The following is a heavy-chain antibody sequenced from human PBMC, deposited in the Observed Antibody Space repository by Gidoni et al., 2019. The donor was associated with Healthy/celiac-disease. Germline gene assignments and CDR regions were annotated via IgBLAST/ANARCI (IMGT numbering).Heavy chain of an antibody. V-gene: IGHV4-39*01. CDR3: ARQWAVGSSSSGDY. D-gene: IGHD6-6*01. CDR2: IYYSWST. Sequence: QLQLQESGPGLVKPSETLSLTCTVSGGSISSSSYYWGWIRQPPGKGLEWIGSIYYSWSTYYNPSLKSRVTISVDTSKNQFSLKLSSVTAADTAVYYCARQWAVGSSSSGDYWGQGTLVTVSS. CDR1: GGSISSSSYY. J-gene: IGHJ4*02.